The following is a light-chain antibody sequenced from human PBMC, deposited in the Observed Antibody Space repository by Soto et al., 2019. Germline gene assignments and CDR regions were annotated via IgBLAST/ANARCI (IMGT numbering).Light chain of an antibody. CDR2: GAS. CDR3: QQYGSSQT. CDR1: QSVSSSY. V-gene: IGKV3-20*01. J-gene: IGKJ4*01. Sequence: EIVLTKSPGTLSLSPGERATLSCRASQSVSSSYLAWYQQKPGQAPRLLIYGASSRATGIPDRFSGSGSGTDFTLTISRLEPEDFAVYYCQQYGSSQTFGGGTKVDIK.